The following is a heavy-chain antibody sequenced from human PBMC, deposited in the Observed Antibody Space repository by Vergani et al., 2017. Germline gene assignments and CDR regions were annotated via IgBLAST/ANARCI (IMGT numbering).Heavy chain of an antibody. J-gene: IGHJ2*01. CDR2: IDPSDSYT. CDR3: ARSDSSGYYPTNWYFDR. D-gene: IGHD3-22*01. Sequence: EVQLVQSGAEVKKPGESLRISCKGSGYSFTSYWISWVRQMPGKGLEWMGRIDPSDSYTNYSPSFQGHVTIAADKSISTAYLQWSSLKASDTAMYYCARSDSSGYYPTNWYFDRWGRGTLVTVSS. V-gene: IGHV5-10-1*01. CDR1: GYSFTSYW.